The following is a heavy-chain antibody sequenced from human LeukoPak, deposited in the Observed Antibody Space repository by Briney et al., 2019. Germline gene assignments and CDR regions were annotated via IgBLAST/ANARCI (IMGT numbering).Heavy chain of an antibody. V-gene: IGHV1-2*02. D-gene: IGHD6-13*01. CDR2: INPNSGVT. CDR1: GYTFSDYY. CDR3: ARGVWQQLLSGALDI. Sequence: ASVKVSCKASGYTFSDYYVHWVRQAPGLGPEWMGWINPNSGVTYFEEKFQGRVTVTRDTPITTAYMELNRLTTDDTAVYYCARGVWQQLLSGALDIWGQGTMVTVSS. J-gene: IGHJ3*02.